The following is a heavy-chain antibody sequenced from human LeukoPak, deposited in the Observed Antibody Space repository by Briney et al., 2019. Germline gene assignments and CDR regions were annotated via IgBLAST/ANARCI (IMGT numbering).Heavy chain of an antibody. J-gene: IGHJ3*02. CDR1: GGSIIGYY. D-gene: IGHD2-2*01. Sequence: SETLSLTCTVSGGSIIGYYWTWIRQPPGKGLEWIGYIYTSGSTNYNPSLKSRVTLSVDMSKNQFSLQLSSVTAADTAVYYCARQSCSSTSCPHRNVFDIWGQGTMVTASP. V-gene: IGHV4-4*09. CDR2: IYTSGST. CDR3: ARQSCSSTSCPHRNVFDI.